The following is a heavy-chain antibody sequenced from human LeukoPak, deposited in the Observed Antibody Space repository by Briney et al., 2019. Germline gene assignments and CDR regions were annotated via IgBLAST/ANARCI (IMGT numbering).Heavy chain of an antibody. J-gene: IGHJ4*02. CDR1: GGSLSSSSYY. Sequence: PSETLSLTCTVSGGSLSSSSYYWGWIRQPPGKGLEWIGSIYYSGSTYYNPSRKSRVSISVDTSKNQFSLKLSSVTAADTAVYYCATGYGDYDYWGQGTLVTVSS. D-gene: IGHD4-17*01. CDR2: IYYSGST. CDR3: ATGYGDYDY. V-gene: IGHV4-39*07.